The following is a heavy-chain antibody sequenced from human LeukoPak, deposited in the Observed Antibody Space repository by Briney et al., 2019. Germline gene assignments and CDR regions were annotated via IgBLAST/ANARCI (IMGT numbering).Heavy chain of an antibody. V-gene: IGHV3-21*01. Sequence: GGSLRLSCEASGFTFSSYWMSWVRQAPGKGLEWVSSIDPSSTYIYYADSVKGRFTISRDNAQNSLYLQMNSLRAEDTAVYCTRGSYGDYEYWGQGTLVTVSS. CDR2: IDPSSTYI. J-gene: IGHJ4*02. CDR3: TRGSYGDYEY. CDR1: GFTFSSYW. D-gene: IGHD4-17*01.